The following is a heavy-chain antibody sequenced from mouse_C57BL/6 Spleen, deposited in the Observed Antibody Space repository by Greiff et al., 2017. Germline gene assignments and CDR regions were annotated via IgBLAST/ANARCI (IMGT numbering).Heavy chain of an antibody. V-gene: IGHV2-2*01. D-gene: IGHD1-1*01. CDR1: GFSLTSYG. Sequence: QVQLKESGPGLVQPSQSLSITCTVSGFSLTSYGVHWVRQSPGKGLEWLGVIWSGGSTDYNAAFISRLSISKDNSKSQVFFKMNSLQADDTAIYYCDRNSGTTVVGAMDYWGQGTSVTVSS. CDR2: IWSGGST. J-gene: IGHJ4*01. CDR3: DRNSGTTVVGAMDY.